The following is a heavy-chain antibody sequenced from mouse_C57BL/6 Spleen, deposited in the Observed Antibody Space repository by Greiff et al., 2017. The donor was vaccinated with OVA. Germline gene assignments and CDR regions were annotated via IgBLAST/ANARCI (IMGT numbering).Heavy chain of an antibody. V-gene: IGHV1-82*01. CDR2: IYPGDGDT. CDR3: ARYFDV. Sequence: VQLQQSGPELAKPGASVKISCKASGYAFSSSWMNWVKQRPGKGLEWIGRIYPGDGDTNYNGKFKGKATLTADKSSSTAYMQLSSLTSEDSAVYFCARYFDVWGTGTTVTVSS. J-gene: IGHJ1*03. CDR1: GYAFSSSW.